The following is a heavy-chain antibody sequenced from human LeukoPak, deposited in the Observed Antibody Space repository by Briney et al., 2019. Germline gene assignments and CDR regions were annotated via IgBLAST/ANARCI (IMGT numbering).Heavy chain of an antibody. CDR3: ARDVESHYYDSSGYPDY. D-gene: IGHD3-22*01. V-gene: IGHV3-30-3*01. Sequence: GRSLRLSCAASGFTFSSYAMHWVRQAPGKGLEWVAVISYDGSNKYYADSVRGRFTISRDNSKNTLYLQMNSLRAEDTAVYYCARDVESHYYDSSGYPDYWGQGTLVTVSP. CDR1: GFTFSSYA. CDR2: ISYDGSNK. J-gene: IGHJ4*02.